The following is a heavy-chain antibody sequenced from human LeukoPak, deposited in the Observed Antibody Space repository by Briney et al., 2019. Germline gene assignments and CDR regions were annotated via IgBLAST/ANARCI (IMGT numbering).Heavy chain of an antibody. D-gene: IGHD6-6*01. CDR3: AREVADSSSWDWSFDL. V-gene: IGHV3-13*01. CDR2: IGTGGDT. J-gene: IGHJ2*01. CDR1: GFSFSISD. Sequence: PGGSLRLSCAASGFSFSISDFHWVRQAAGKGLEWVSAIGTGGDTYYGDSVKDRFTISIENARNSFYLQMNNLRPGDSAVYYCAREVADSSSWDWSFDLWGRGTLVTVSS.